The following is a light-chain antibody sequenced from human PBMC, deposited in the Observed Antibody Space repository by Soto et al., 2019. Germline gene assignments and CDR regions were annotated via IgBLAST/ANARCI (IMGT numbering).Light chain of an antibody. Sequence: QLVLTQPAFLSASPGASASLTCTLRSDIDLATYRIYWYRQKPGSPPQYLLRYKSDSDKGQGSGVPSRFSGSKDASANAGVLVISGLQSEDEADYYCVIWYNRAYVFGSGTKLTVL. V-gene: IGLV5-45*01. J-gene: IGLJ1*01. CDR2: YKSDSDK. CDR3: VIWYNRAYV. CDR1: SDIDLATYR.